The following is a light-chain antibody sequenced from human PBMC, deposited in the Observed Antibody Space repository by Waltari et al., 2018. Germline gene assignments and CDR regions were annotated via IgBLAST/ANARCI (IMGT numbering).Light chain of an antibody. CDR3: QKYRSLPAT. Sequence: EVVLTQSPGTLSLSPGEAATLSCRASQSVSKYLDWYQQRPGQSPRLLIYHASIRATGIPDRFSGSGSETDFSLNISRLEPEDFAVYYCQKYRSLPATFGQGTKVEI. CDR1: QSVSKY. V-gene: IGKV3-20*01. CDR2: HAS. J-gene: IGKJ1*01.